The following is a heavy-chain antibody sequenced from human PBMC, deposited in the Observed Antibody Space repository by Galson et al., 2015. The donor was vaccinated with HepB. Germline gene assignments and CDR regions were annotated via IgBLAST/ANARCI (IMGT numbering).Heavy chain of an antibody. CDR1: GFIFSNYW. J-gene: IGHJ5*02. CDR2: INTDGTFL. D-gene: IGHD2-15*01. CDR3: ARVARYCGGASCYGWFDP. Sequence: SLRLSCAASGFIFSNYWMHWVRQTPGKGPVRISRINTDGTFLSYADSVKGRFTISRDNAKNTLYLQMNSLRAEDTAVYYCARVARYCGGASCYGWFDPWGQGTQVTVSS. V-gene: IGHV3-74*01.